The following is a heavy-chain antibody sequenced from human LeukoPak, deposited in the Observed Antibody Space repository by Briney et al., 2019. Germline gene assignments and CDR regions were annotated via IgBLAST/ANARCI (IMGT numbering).Heavy chain of an antibody. CDR2: ISSGGSST. D-gene: IGHD6-13*01. Sequence: PGGSLRLSCAASGFTFTAYYMAWIRQAPGKGLEWISYISSGGSSTFYADSVRGRFTISRDNAKNSLYLQVNSLGAEDTAVYYCAREATRGGQLVYFDSWGQGTLVTVSS. CDR3: AREATRGGQLVYFDS. J-gene: IGHJ4*02. CDR1: GFTFTAYY. V-gene: IGHV3-11*01.